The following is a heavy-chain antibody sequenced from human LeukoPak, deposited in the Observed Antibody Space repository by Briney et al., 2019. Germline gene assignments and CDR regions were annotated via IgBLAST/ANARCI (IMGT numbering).Heavy chain of an antibody. J-gene: IGHJ4*02. CDR2: IYYSGST. Sequence: PSETLSLTCTVSGGSISSYYWSWIRQPAGKGLEWIGYIYYSGSTNYNPSLKSRVTISVDTSKDQFSLKLSSVTAADTAVYYCARAGAATDYFDYWGQGTLVTVSS. V-gene: IGHV4-59*01. CDR3: ARAGAATDYFDY. D-gene: IGHD2-15*01. CDR1: GGSISSYY.